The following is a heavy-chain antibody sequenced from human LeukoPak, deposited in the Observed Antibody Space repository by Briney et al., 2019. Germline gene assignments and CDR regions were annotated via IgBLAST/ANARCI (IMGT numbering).Heavy chain of an antibody. CDR2: MNPKSGNG. D-gene: IGHD2-15*01. V-gene: IGHV1-8*01. J-gene: IGHJ5*02. CDR1: GYTFTNYV. Sequence: ASVNLSCKASGYTFTNYVINWVRQAAGQGREGMRGMNPKSGNGGYAQKFQGRVTMTRNTSISTAYMELSSLRSDDTAVYYCARDQDIVVVVAALRQREMGGFDPWGQGTLVTVSS. CDR3: ARDQDIVVVVAALRQREMGGFDP.